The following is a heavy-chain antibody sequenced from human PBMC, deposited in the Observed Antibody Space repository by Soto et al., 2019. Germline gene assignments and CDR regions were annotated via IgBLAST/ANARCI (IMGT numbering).Heavy chain of an antibody. J-gene: IGHJ2*01. CDR3: ARDYGDYEGYWYFDL. D-gene: IGHD4-17*01. V-gene: IGHV1-69*05. Sequence: QVQLVQSGAEVKKPGSSVKVSCKASGGTFSSYAISWVRQAPGQGLEWMGGIIPIFGTANYAQKFQGRVTTTXAXSXXTAYMELSSLRSEDTAVYYCARDYGDYEGYWYFDLWGRGTLVTVSS. CDR1: GGTFSSYA. CDR2: IIPIFGTA.